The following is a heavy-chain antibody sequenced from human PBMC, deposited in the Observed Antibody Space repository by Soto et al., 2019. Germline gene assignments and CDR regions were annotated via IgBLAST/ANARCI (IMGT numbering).Heavy chain of an antibody. J-gene: IGHJ4*02. V-gene: IGHV1-46*01. CDR1: GYTFTNYH. CDR2: INPGRGST. CDR3: ARISNSLPDY. D-gene: IGHD1-1*01. Sequence: QVQLVQSGAEVKKPGASVKVSCKASGYTFTNYHIHWVRQAPGQGLEWMGIINPGRGSTTYVHKFQGRVTMTRDTSTSTVYMELDSLRSDDTAVYFCARISNSLPDYWGQGTLVTVSS.